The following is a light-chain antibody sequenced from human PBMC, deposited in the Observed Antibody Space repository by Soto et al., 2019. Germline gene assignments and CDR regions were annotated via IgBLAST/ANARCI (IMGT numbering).Light chain of an antibody. J-gene: IGKJ2*01. CDR3: QQRSNWPEYT. CDR2: DAS. CDR1: QSVSSY. V-gene: IGKV3-11*01. Sequence: EIVLTQSPATLSLSPGERATLSCRASQSVSSYLAWYQQKPGQAPRLLIYDASNRATGIPARLSGSGSGTDFALTISCLEPEDFAVYYCQQRSNWPEYTLVQGTKLEIK.